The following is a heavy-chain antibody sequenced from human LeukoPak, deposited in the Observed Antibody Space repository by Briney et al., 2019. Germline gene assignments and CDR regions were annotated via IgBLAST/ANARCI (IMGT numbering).Heavy chain of an antibody. CDR3: AREGKYYDRSGYFYHY. Sequence: SETRSLTCTVSGDSIIGSSYFWAWLRQPPAKGLEWIGSIYYSRRTFYNPSLKSRVTISIDTSNQFSLNLNSVTAADTAVYYCAREGKYYDRSGYFYHYWSQGTLVTVSS. CDR1: GDSIIGSSYF. V-gene: IGHV4-39*02. D-gene: IGHD3-22*01. J-gene: IGHJ4*02. CDR2: IYYSRRT.